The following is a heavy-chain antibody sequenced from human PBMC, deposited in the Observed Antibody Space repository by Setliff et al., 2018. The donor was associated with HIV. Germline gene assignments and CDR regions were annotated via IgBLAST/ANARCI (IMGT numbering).Heavy chain of an antibody. V-gene: IGHV5-51*01. J-gene: IGHJ3*02. CDR2: IHPGDSDI. CDR1: GYSFTSYW. CDR3: ANSHSAYFVDAFDI. D-gene: IGHD3-22*01. Sequence: PGESLKISCKGSGYSFTSYWIAWVRQMPGKGLEWMGIIHPGDSDIRYSPSFQGQVTIPADKSSSTAYLQWSSLKASDTAMYYCANSHSAYFVDAFDIWGQGTMVTVSS.